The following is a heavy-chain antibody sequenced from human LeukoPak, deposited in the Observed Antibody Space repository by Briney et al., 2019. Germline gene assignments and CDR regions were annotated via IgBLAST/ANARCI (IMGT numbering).Heavy chain of an antibody. CDR1: GGSISSSSYY. D-gene: IGHD5/OR15-5a*01. Sequence: SETLSLTCTVSGGSISSSSYYWGWIRQPPGEGLEWIGSIYYSGSTYYNPSLKSRVTISVDTSKNQFSLKLSSVTAADTAVYYCARNKFEEETSTSYFDYWGQGTLVTVSS. CDR2: IYYSGST. J-gene: IGHJ4*02. V-gene: IGHV4-39*01. CDR3: ARNKFEEETSTSYFDY.